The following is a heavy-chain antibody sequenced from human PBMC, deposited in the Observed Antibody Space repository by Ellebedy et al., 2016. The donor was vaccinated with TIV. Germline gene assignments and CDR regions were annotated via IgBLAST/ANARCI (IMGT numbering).Heavy chain of an antibody. J-gene: IGHJ4*02. V-gene: IGHV3-15*01. CDR1: GFTFSNAW. CDR3: AKNPSGTYSNLDY. CDR2: IKSKTDGGTT. Sequence: GGSLRLSCAASGFTFSNAWMSWVRQAPGKGLEWVGRIKSKTDGGTTDYAAPVKGRFTISRDDSKNTLYLQMNSLRAEDTAVYYCAKNPSGTYSNLDYWGQGTLVTVSS. D-gene: IGHD1-26*01.